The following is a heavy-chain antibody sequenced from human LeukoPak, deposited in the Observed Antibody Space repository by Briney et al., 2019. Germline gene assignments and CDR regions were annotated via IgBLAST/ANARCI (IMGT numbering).Heavy chain of an antibody. Sequence: ASVKVSCKASGYTFTRYYMEWVRQAPGQGLEWMGIINPSGGSTRYAQNFQDRVTMSRDTSTSTVYMELSSLRSEDTAVYYCARDRAVADSWGQGTMVTVSS. J-gene: IGHJ3*01. CDR3: ARDRAVADS. CDR1: GYTFTRYY. V-gene: IGHV1-46*01. CDR2: INPSGGST. D-gene: IGHD6-19*01.